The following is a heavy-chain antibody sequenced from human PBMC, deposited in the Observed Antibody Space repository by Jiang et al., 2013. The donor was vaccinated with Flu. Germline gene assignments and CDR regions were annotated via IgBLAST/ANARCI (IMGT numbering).Heavy chain of an antibody. CDR2: FDPEDGET. V-gene: IGHV1-24*01. Sequence: ELSMHWVRQAPGKGLEWMGGFDPEDGETIYAQKFQGRVTMTEDTSTDTAYMELSSLRSEDTAVYYCATNSYITIFGVVIRGGANWFDPWGQGTLVTVSS. CDR1: ELS. D-gene: IGHD3-3*01. CDR3: ATNSYITIFGVVIRGGANWFDP. J-gene: IGHJ5*02.